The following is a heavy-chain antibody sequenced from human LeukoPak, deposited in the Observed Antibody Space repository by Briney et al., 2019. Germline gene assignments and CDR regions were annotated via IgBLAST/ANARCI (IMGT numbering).Heavy chain of an antibody. Sequence: GGSLSLSCTLSGFTLGDYAMSWVRPAPGKGMEWVGFIRSKVDGGITEYAESETGRFTISRDDSDRIAHLQMNSLRTEDTAVYYCTRVGLDYDILTGYLGDTAFEIWGQGTMVTVSS. CDR2: IRSKVDGGIT. CDR3: TRVGLDYDILTGYLGDTAFEI. CDR1: GFTLGDYA. D-gene: IGHD3-9*01. J-gene: IGHJ3*02. V-gene: IGHV3-49*04.